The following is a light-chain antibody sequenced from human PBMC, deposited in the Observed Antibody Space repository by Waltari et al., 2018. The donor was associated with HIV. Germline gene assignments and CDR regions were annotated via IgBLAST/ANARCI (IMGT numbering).Light chain of an antibody. CDR3: VVYMGSGGWV. CDR1: SGSVSTNNH. Sequence: QTVVTQEPSFSVSPGGTVTLTCGLSSGSVSTNNHPNWYQQTPGQAPRTIIYSTNTRSSGVPDRFSGSITGAQADDESDYYCVVYMGSGGWVFGGGTKLTVL. J-gene: IGLJ3*02. V-gene: IGLV8-61*01. CDR2: STN.